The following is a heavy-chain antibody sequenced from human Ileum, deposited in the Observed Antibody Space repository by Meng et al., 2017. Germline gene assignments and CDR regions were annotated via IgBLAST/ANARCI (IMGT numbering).Heavy chain of an antibody. V-gene: IGHV4-34*01. Sequence: QWQLRRWGAGLLKPSATLSLTCAVYGGSFSGYYLSWIRQPPGKGLEWIGEINHSGSTNYNPSLKSRVTISVDTSKNQFSLKLSSVTAADTAVYYCARGGGRYGPDFDYWGQGTLVTVSS. CDR3: ARGGGRYGPDFDY. D-gene: IGHD3-16*01. CDR1: GGSFSGYY. CDR2: INHSGST. J-gene: IGHJ4*02.